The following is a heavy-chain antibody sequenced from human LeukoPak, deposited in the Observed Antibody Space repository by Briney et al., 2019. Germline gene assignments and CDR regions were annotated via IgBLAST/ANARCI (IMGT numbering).Heavy chain of an antibody. CDR2: IKSDGSST. CDR3: ALFSWPYY. Sequence: QAGGSLRLSCAASGFSFSSYWLHWVRQAPGKGLVWVSRIKSDGSSTSYADSVKGRFTISRDNAKNTLYLQMNSLRAEDTAVYYCALFSWPYYWGQGTLVTVSS. V-gene: IGHV3-74*01. J-gene: IGHJ4*02. CDR1: GFSFSSYW.